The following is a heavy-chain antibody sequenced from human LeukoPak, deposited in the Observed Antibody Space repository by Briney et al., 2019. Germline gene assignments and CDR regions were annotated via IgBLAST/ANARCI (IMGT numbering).Heavy chain of an antibody. CDR3: AKDLRVAVGRGYFDY. Sequence: GGSLRLSCAASGFTFSSNAMSWVRQAPGKGLEWVSAISGTGHSTYYADPVKGRFTISRDNSKNTLDLHMNSLRAEDTAVYYCAKDLRVAVGRGYFDYWGQGTLVTVSS. CDR2: ISGTGHST. D-gene: IGHD6-19*01. CDR1: GFTFSSNA. J-gene: IGHJ4*02. V-gene: IGHV3-23*01.